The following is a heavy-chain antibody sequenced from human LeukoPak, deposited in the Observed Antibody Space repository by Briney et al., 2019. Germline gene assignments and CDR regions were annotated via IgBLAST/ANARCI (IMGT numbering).Heavy chain of an antibody. CDR1: GFTFDDYG. CDR2: IIWNGGRT. V-gene: IGHV3-20*04. Sequence: PGGSLRLSWAASGFTFDDYGMSWVRQAPRKGLEWVSGIIWNGGRTGYADSVMGRFTIHRDNPKNSLYLQMNRLRVEDTAVYYCARGHYCDIPRAMDVWGTGTKVTVSS. D-gene: IGHD3-9*01. J-gene: IGHJ6*03. CDR3: ARGHYCDIPRAMDV.